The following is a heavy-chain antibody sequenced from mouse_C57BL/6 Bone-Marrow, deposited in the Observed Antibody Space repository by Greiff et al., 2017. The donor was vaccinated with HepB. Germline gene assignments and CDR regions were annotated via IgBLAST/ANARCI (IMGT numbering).Heavy chain of an antibody. V-gene: IGHV1-59*01. Sequence: QVQLQQPGAELVRPGTSVKLSCKASGYTFTSYWMHWVKQRPGQGLEWIGVIDPSDSYTNYNQKFKGKATLTVDTSSSTAYMQLSSLTSEDSAVYYFARGNYDYDWGFAYWGQGTLVTVSA. D-gene: IGHD2-4*01. CDR2: IDPSDSYT. J-gene: IGHJ3*01. CDR3: ARGNYDYDWGFAY. CDR1: GYTFTSYW.